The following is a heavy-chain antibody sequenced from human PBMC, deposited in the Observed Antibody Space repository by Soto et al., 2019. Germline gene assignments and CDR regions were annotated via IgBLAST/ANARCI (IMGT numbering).Heavy chain of an antibody. CDR2: ISAYNGNT. J-gene: IGHJ5*02. CDR3: ARDRGSGDYGDYHWFDP. D-gene: IGHD4-17*01. V-gene: IGHV1-18*01. CDR1: GYTFTSYG. Sequence: QVQLVQSGAEVKKPGASVKVSCKASGYTFTSYGVSWVRQAPGQGLEWMGWISAYNGNTNYAQKLQGRGTMTTDTSTSTAYMELRSLRSDDTAVYYCARDRGSGDYGDYHWFDPWGQGPLVTVSS.